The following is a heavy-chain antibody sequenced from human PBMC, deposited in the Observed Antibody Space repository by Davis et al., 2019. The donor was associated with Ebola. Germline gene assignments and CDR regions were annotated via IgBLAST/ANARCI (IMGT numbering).Heavy chain of an antibody. J-gene: IGHJ4*02. CDR1: GFTFGDYA. D-gene: IGHD5-18*01. Sequence: PGGSLRLSCTASGFTFGDYAMSWFRQAPGKGLEWVGFIRSKAYGGTTEYAASVKGRFTISRHDSKSIAYLQMNSLKTEDTAVYYCTRGVDTAMVEVDYWGQGTLVTVSS. V-gene: IGHV3-49*03. CDR2: IRSKAYGGTT. CDR3: TRGVDTAMVEVDY.